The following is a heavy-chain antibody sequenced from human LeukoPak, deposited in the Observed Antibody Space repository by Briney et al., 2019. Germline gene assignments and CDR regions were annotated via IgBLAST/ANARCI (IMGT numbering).Heavy chain of an antibody. CDR1: GFTFSSYG. V-gene: IGHV3-30*19. CDR3: KEVDY. Sequence: GGSLRLSCAAPGFTFSSYGMHWVRQAPGKGLEWVAGISYDGSDKYYAASAKGRFTISRDNSKNTLYLQMNSLRAEDTAIYYCKEVDYWGQGTLVTVSS. CDR2: ISYDGSDK. J-gene: IGHJ4*02.